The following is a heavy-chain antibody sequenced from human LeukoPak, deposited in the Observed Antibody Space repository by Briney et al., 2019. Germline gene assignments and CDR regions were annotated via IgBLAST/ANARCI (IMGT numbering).Heavy chain of an antibody. D-gene: IGHD1-26*01. V-gene: IGHV4-39*01. J-gene: IGHJ4*02. CDR1: GDSISSSSYY. CDR2: IYYSGST. Sequence: PSETLSLTCTVSGDSISSSSYYWGWIRQPPGKGLEWIGSIYYSGSTYSNPSLKSRVTISVDTSKNQFSLKLSSVTAADTAVYYSARLASGSYGPLTPFDYWGQGTLVTVSS. CDR3: ARLASGSYGPLTPFDY.